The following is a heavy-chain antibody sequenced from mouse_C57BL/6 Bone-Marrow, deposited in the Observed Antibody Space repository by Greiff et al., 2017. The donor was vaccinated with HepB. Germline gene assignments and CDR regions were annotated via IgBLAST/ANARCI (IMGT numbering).Heavy chain of an antibody. CDR2: INPGSGGT. V-gene: IGHV1-54*01. Sequence: VQLQQSGAELVRPGTSVKVSCKASGYAFTNYLIEWVKQRPGQGLEWIGVINPGSGGTNYNEKFKGKATLTADKSSSTAYMQLSSLTSEDSAVYVCARSAITTVVEEDYFDYWGQGTTLTVSS. J-gene: IGHJ2*01. CDR3: ARSAITTVVEEDYFDY. D-gene: IGHD1-1*01. CDR1: GYAFTNYL.